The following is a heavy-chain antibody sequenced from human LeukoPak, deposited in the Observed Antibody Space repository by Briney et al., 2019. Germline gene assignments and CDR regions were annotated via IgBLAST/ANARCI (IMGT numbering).Heavy chain of an antibody. CDR3: AKFKRASYYDSSGSTSPY. CDR1: GFTLSSYA. D-gene: IGHD3-22*01. CDR2: ISGSGGST. J-gene: IGHJ4*02. Sequence: GGSLRLSCAASGFTLSSYAMRWVRQTPGRGLEWVSAISGSGGSTYYADSVKGRFTISRDNSKNTLYLQMNSLRAEDTAVYYCAKFKRASYYDSSGSTSPYWGQGTLVTVSS. V-gene: IGHV3-23*01.